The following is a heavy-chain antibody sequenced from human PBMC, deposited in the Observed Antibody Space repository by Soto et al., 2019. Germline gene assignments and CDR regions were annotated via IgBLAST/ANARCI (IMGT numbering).Heavy chain of an antibody. J-gene: IGHJ6*02. D-gene: IGHD2-15*01. Sequence: QVQLVQSGAEVKKPGASVKVSCKASGYTFTSYGISWVRQAPGQGLEWMGWISAYNGNTNYAQKLQGRVTMTTDTSTSTAYMELRSLRSDDTAVHYCARDIVVVVAAYYYYYGMDVWGQGTTVTVSS. V-gene: IGHV1-18*01. CDR2: ISAYNGNT. CDR3: ARDIVVVVAAYYYYYGMDV. CDR1: GYTFTSYG.